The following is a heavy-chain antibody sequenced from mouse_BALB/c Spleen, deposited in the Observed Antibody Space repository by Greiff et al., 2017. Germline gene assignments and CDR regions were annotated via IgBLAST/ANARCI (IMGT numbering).Heavy chain of an antibody. V-gene: IGHV1S81*02. Sequence: VQLQQSGAELVRPGASVKLSCKASGYTFTSYWMHWVKQRPGQGLEWIGEINPSNGRTNYNEKFKSKATLTVDKSSSTAYMQLSSLTSEDSAVYYCASEGFAYWGQGTLVTVSA. CDR3: ASEGFAY. J-gene: IGHJ3*01. CDR1: GYTFTSYW. CDR2: INPSNGRT.